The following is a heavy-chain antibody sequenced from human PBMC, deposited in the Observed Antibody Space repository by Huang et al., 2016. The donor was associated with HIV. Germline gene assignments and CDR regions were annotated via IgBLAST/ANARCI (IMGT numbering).Heavy chain of an antibody. CDR2: IIPIFGTA. CDR1: GGTFSSYA. Sequence: QVQLVQSGAEVKKPGSSVKVSCKASGGTFSSYAINWVRQAPGQGLEWRGGIIPIFGTASYAQKVQGRVTITADESTSTAYMELSSLRSEDTALYYCARSLDYGAHFDSWGQGTLVTVSS. J-gene: IGHJ4*02. CDR3: ARSLDYGAHFDS. V-gene: IGHV1-69*01. D-gene: IGHD4-17*01.